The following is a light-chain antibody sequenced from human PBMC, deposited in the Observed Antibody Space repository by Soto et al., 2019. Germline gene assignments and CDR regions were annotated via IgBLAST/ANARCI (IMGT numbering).Light chain of an antibody. J-gene: IGKJ4*01. CDR2: AAS. V-gene: IGKV1-12*01. Sequence: DIQTTQSPSSVSASVGDRVTITCGASQDISSWLAWFQQRPVRAPKVVIYAASTLQSGVPSMFSGSGSRTVFTLTISSLHSEDFGTYYCQQASNFPLTCGVGTKVDI. CDR3: QQASNFPLT. CDR1: QDISSW.